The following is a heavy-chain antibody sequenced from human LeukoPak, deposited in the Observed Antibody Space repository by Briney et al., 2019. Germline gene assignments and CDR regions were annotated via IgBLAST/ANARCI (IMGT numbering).Heavy chain of an antibody. CDR2: INHSGST. CDR1: GGSSSGYY. V-gene: IGHV4-34*01. D-gene: IGHD1-7*01. Sequence: PSETLSLTCAVYGGSSSGYYWSWIRQPPGKGLEWSGEINHSGSTNYNPSLKSRVTISVDTSKNPFSLKLSSVTAADTAVYYCARAGPKYNWNYASRAFDIWGQGTMVTVSS. CDR3: ARAGPKYNWNYASRAFDI. J-gene: IGHJ3*02.